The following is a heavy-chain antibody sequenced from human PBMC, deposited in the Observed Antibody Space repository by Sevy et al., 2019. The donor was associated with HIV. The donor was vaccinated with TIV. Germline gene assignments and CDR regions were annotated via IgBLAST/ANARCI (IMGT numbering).Heavy chain of an antibody. V-gene: IGHV3-21*01. D-gene: IGHD2-15*01. Sequence: GGSLRLSCAASGFTFSSYSMNWVRQPPGKGLEWVSSISSSSSYIYYADSVKGRFTISRDNAKNSLYLQMNSLRAEDTAVYYCARLRLDCSGGSCYSDYYYYYGMDVWGQGTTVTVSS. CDR2: ISSSSSYI. J-gene: IGHJ6*02. CDR3: ARLRLDCSGGSCYSDYYYYYGMDV. CDR1: GFTFSSYS.